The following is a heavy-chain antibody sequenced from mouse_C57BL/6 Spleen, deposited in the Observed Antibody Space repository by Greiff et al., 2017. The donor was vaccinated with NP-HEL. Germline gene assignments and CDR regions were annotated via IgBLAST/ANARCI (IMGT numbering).Heavy chain of an antibody. V-gene: IGHV1-80*01. CDR2: IYPGDGDT. J-gene: IGHJ2*01. D-gene: IGHD1-1*01. CDR3: ARGKNSGSFDY. CDR1: GYAFSSYW. Sequence: QVQLKQSGAELVKPGASVKISCKASGYAFSSYWMNWVKQRPGKGLEWIGQIYPGDGDTNYNGKFKGKATLTADKSSSTAYMQLSSLTSEDSAVYFCARGKNSGSFDYWGQGTTLTVSS.